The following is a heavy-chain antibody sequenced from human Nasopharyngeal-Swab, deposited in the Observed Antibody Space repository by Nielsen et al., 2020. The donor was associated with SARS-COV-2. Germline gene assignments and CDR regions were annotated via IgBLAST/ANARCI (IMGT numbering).Heavy chain of an antibody. J-gene: IGHJ4*02. D-gene: IGHD2-2*01. Sequence: GGSLRFSCAASGFTFSSYGMHWVRQAPGKGLEWVALIWYDGNYKYYADSVKGRFTISRDNSKNTVYLQMNSLRAEDTAVYYCARSRDCSSASCYFAYWGQGTQVTVSS. V-gene: IGHV3-33*01. CDR3: ARSRDCSSASCYFAY. CDR1: GFTFSSYG. CDR2: IWYDGNYK.